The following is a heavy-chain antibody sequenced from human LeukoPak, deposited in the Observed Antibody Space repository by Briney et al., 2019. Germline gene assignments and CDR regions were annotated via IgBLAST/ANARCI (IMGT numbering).Heavy chain of an antibody. CDR1: GYTLTSYD. CDR3: ARQNADYYDSSGRTNAFDI. CDR2: MNPNSGNT. Sequence: ASVKVSCKASGYTLTSYDINWVRQATGQGLEWMGWMNPNSGNTGYAQKFQGRVTITRNTSISTAYMELSSLRSEDTAVYYCARQNADYYDSSGRTNAFDIWGQGTMVTVSS. D-gene: IGHD3-22*01. J-gene: IGHJ3*02. V-gene: IGHV1-8*03.